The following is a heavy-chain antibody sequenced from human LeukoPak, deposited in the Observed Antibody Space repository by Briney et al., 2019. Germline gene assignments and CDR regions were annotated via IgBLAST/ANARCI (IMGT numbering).Heavy chain of an antibody. D-gene: IGHD3-10*01. V-gene: IGHV3-48*03. CDR2: ISSSGSSI. CDR3: ARANYGSGSYHIPYFDY. Sequence: GGSLRLSCAASGFTFSSYEMNWVRQAPGKGLEWVSYISSSGSSIYYADSVKGRFTISRDNAKNSLYLQMNSLRAEDTAVYYCARANYGSGSYHIPYFDYWGQGTLVTVSS. CDR1: GFTFSSYE. J-gene: IGHJ4*02.